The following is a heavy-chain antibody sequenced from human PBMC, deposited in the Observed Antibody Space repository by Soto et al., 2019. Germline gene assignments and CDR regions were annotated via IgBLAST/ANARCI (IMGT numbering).Heavy chain of an antibody. J-gene: IGHJ5*02. CDR2: MNPNSGHT. Sequence: QVQLVQSGAEVKKPGASVKVSCKASRYTFTSHDINWMRQTTGQGLEWMGWMNPNSGHTNSAQKFQGRVTMTRDTSINTAYMELTNLRSEDTAIYYCASDMSTTWGQGTLVTVSS. CDR1: RYTFTSHD. D-gene: IGHD2-2*01. V-gene: IGHV1-8*01. CDR3: ASDMSTT.